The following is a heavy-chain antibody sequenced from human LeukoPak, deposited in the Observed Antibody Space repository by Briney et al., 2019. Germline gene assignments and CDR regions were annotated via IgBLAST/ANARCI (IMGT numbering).Heavy chain of an antibody. CDR2: IYYTGSS. J-gene: IGHJ4*02. CDR3: ARGVSSSWYPIDG. D-gene: IGHD6-13*01. CDR1: GGSISTYS. V-gene: IGHV4-59*01. Sequence: SETLSLTCTVSGGSISTYSWSWIRQPPGKGLEWVGDIYYTGSSKYNPSLKSRGTISVDTSKNQCSLRLYSVTAADTAVYFCARGVSSSWYPIDGGGEGTLVTVPS.